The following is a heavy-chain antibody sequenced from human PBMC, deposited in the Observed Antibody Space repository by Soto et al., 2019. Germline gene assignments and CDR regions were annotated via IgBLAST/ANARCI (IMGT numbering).Heavy chain of an antibody. J-gene: IGHJ5*02. CDR1: GASISGFY. Sequence: QVQLQESGPGLVKPSETLSLTCTVSGASISGFYWSWIRKSAGKGLEWIGRIYATGTTYYNPSHKARVMMSVDMSMKQFSLKLRSVTAADTAVYYCVRDGTNSLGDWFDPWGQGISVTVSS. V-gene: IGHV4-4*07. D-gene: IGHD1-1*01. CDR3: VRDGTNSLGDWFDP. CDR2: IYATGTT.